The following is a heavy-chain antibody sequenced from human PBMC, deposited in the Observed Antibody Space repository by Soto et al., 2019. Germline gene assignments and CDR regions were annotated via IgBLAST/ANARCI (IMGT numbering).Heavy chain of an antibody. CDR3: ARGCSSASCYYY. Sequence: PRGSLSLSCTASGFVFSSYTMNSIRQAPGKGVEWVSSVSFRGDIYSADSLEGRFTISRDDAKNSLYLQMNSLRAEDTAVYYCARGCSSASCYYYWGQGTLVTVSS. V-gene: IGHV3-21*01. CDR1: GFVFSSYT. J-gene: IGHJ4*02. D-gene: IGHD2-2*01. CDR2: VSFRGDI.